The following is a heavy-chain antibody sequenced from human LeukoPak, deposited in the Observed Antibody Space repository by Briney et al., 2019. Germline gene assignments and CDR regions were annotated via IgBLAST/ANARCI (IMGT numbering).Heavy chain of an antibody. J-gene: IGHJ6*02. CDR3: AKSRSGTSWYVYYYGMDV. V-gene: IGHV3-23*01. CDR1: GFTFSSYA. Sequence: PGGSLRLSCAASGFTFSSYAMSWVRQAPGKGLEWVSTISGDGGSTYYADSVKGRFTISRDNSKNTLYMQMNSLRAEDTAVFYCAKSRSGTSWYVYYYGMDVWGQGTTVTVSS. CDR2: ISGDGGST. D-gene: IGHD6-13*01.